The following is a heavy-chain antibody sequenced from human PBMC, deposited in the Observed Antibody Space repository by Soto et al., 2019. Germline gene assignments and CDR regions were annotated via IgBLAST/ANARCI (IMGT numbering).Heavy chain of an antibody. CDR3: AREDPLHYYGMDV. CDR2: IYYSGST. Sequence: QVQLQESGPGLVKPSQTLSLTCTVSGGSISSGGYYWSWIRQHPGKGLEWIGYIYYSGSTYYNPSLESRVTKSVDTSKNQFSLKLSSVTAADTAVYYCAREDPLHYYGMDVWGQGTTVTVSS. CDR1: GGSISSGGYY. J-gene: IGHJ6*02. V-gene: IGHV4-31*03.